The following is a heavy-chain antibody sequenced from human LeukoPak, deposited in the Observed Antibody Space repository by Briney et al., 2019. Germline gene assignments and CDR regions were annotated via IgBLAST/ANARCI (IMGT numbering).Heavy chain of an antibody. V-gene: IGHV4-38-2*02. J-gene: IGHJ4*02. Sequence: SETLSLTFTVSGYSISSGYYWGWIRQPPGKGLEWIGSIYHSGSTYYNPSLKSRVTISVDTSKNQFSLKLSSVTAADTAVYYCAREALYDSSGYYHRPFDYWGQGTLVTVSS. D-gene: IGHD3-22*01. CDR1: GYSISSGYY. CDR3: AREALYDSSGYYHRPFDY. CDR2: IYHSGST.